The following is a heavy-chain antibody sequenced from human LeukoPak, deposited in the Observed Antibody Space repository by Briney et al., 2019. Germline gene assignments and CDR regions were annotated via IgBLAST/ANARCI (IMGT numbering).Heavy chain of an antibody. CDR2: IYPADSDT. J-gene: IGHJ5*01. V-gene: IGHV5-51*01. CDR1: GYIFTSNW. Sequence: GESLKISCQASGYIFTSNWICWVRQMPGKGLESMGLIYPADSDTRYSPSFQGQVTISADKSISTAYLRWSSLKASDTAMYYCARPFNWFDSRVQGTLVTVSS. CDR3: ARPFNWFDS.